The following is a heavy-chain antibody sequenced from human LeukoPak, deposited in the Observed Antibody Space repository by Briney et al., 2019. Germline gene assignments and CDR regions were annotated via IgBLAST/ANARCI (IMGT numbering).Heavy chain of an antibody. CDR2: IIPIFGTA. V-gene: IGHV1-69*05. J-gene: IGHJ4*02. Sequence: SVKVPCKASGGTFSSYAISWLRQAPGQGLEWMGRIIPIFGTANYAQKFQGRVTITTDESTSTAYMELSSLRSEDTAVYYCARDDCTNGVCYTGDYWGQGTLVTVSS. D-gene: IGHD2-8*01. CDR1: GGTFSSYA. CDR3: ARDDCTNGVCYTGDY.